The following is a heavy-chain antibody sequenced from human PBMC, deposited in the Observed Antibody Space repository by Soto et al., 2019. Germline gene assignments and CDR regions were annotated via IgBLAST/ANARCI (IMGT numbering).Heavy chain of an antibody. D-gene: IGHD3-3*01. Sequence: QVQLVQSGAEVKKPGSSVKVSCKASGGTFSSYAISWVRQAPGQGLAWMGGIIPIFGTANYAQKFQGRVTITADESTSTAYMELSSLRSEDTAVYYGARDDKVDFWSGYRRFDPWGQGTLVTVSS. CDR1: GGTFSSYA. V-gene: IGHV1-69*01. J-gene: IGHJ5*02. CDR2: IIPIFGTA. CDR3: ARDDKVDFWSGYRRFDP.